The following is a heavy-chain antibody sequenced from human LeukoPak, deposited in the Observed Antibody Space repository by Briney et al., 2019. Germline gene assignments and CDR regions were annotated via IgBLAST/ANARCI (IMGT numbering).Heavy chain of an antibody. CDR2: INSDGSST. CDR3: ARALDYGDYVAAFDI. J-gene: IGHJ3*02. D-gene: IGHD4-17*01. Sequence: GGSLRLSCAASGFTFSSYWMHWVRQAPGKGLVWVSRINSDGSSTSYADSVKGRFTISRDNAKNTLYLQMNSLRAEDTAVYYCARALDYGDYVAAFDIWGQGTMVTVSS. CDR1: GFTFSSYW. V-gene: IGHV3-74*01.